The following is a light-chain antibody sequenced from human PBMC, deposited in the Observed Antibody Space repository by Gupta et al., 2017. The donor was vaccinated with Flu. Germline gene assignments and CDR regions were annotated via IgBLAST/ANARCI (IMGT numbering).Light chain of an antibody. J-gene: IGLJ3*02. CDR3: AAWDDSLTALSADGSLTGLWV. CDR2: NDN. V-gene: IGLV1-44*01. Sequence: VSWHPHPPGTAPRLLIYNDNQRPSGVPDRFSGSKSGTSASLAIGGLQSEDEADYYCAAWDDSLTALSADGSLTGLWVFGGGTKLSVL.